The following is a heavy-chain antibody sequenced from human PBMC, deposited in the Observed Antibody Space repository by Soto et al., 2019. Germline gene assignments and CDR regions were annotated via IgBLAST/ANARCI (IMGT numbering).Heavy chain of an antibody. CDR1: GYTFTGYY. CDR2: INPNSGGT. D-gene: IGHD4-17*01. CDR3: ARDRGYGGNSAYYYYYYGMDV. Sequence: ASVKVSCKASGYTFTGYYMHWVRQAPGQGLEWMGWINPNSGGTNYAQKFQGWVTMTRDTSISTAYMELSRLRSDDTAVYYCARDRGYGGNSAYYYYYYGMDVWGQGTTVTVSS. J-gene: IGHJ6*02. V-gene: IGHV1-2*04.